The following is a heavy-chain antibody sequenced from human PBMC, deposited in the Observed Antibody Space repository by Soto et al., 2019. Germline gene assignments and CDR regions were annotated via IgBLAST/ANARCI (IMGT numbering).Heavy chain of an antibody. D-gene: IGHD6-13*01. J-gene: IGHJ5*02. Sequence: GGSLRLSCAASGFTFSSYSMNWVRQAPGKGLEWVSYISSSSSTIYYADSVKGRFTISRDNAKNSLYLQMNSLRAEDTAVYYCARDPLYSSSPLFDPWGQGTLVTVSS. CDR1: GFTFSSYS. CDR3: ARDPLYSSSPLFDP. V-gene: IGHV3-48*01. CDR2: ISSSSSTI.